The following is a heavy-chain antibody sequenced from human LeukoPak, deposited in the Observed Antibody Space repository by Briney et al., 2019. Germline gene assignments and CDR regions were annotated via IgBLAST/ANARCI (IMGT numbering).Heavy chain of an antibody. D-gene: IGHD1-26*01. CDR2: VNWNGDST. J-gene: IGHJ4*02. V-gene: IGHV3-20*04. CDR3: ATYSGAHHKTFDD. CDR1: GFTFDDYG. Sequence: GGSLRLSCAASGFTFDDYGISWVRQAPGKGLEWVSGVNWNGDSTNYADSVKGRFTISRDNAKNSLYLQMNSLRAEDTALYYCATYSGAHHKTFDDWGQGTLVTVSS.